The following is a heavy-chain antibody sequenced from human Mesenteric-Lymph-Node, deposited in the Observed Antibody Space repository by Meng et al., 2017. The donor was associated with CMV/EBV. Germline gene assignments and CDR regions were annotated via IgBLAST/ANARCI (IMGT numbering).Heavy chain of an antibody. Sequence: GESLKISCAASGFTFSSYSMNWVRQAPGKGLEWVSSITSSSSYIYYADSVKGRFTISRDNAKNSLYLQMNSLRSEDTAVYYCARDPFYDTSGYYSGPPHQNYYYYALDVWGQGTTVTVSS. V-gene: IGHV3-21*01. J-gene: IGHJ6*02. D-gene: IGHD3-22*01. CDR1: GFTFSSYS. CDR2: ITSSSSYI. CDR3: ARDPFYDTSGYYSGPPHQNYYYYALDV.